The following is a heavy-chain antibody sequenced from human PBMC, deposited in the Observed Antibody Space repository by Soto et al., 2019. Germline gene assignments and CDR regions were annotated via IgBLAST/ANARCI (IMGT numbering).Heavy chain of an antibody. CDR2: VTDTGGTT. J-gene: IGHJ4*02. V-gene: IGHV3-23*01. CDR3: ARDIVLVTYTFDY. D-gene: IGHD2-21*02. Sequence: HPGGSLRLSCAASGFTFSSYAMSWVRQAPGKGLDWVSAVTDTGGTTYYADSVKGRFTISRDNSKNTLYLQMNSLRAEDTAMYYCARDIVLVTYTFDYWGQGTLVTVSS. CDR1: GFTFSSYA.